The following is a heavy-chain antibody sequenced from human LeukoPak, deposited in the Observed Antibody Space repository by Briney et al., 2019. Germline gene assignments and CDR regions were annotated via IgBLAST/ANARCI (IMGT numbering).Heavy chain of an antibody. CDR3: AKEYYDSSGYYYKYLDY. J-gene: IGHJ4*02. D-gene: IGHD3-22*01. V-gene: IGHV3-23*01. Sequence: PGGSLRLSCAASGFTFSNYAMSWVRQAPGKGLEWVSAISGSGGSTYYADSVKGRFTISRDNSKNMLYLQMSSLRAEDTAVYYCAKEYYDSSGYYYKYLDYWGQGTLVTVSS. CDR2: ISGSGGST. CDR1: GFTFSNYA.